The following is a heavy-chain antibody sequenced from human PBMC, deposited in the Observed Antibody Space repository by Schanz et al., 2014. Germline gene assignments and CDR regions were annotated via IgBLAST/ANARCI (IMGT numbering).Heavy chain of an antibody. CDR1: GFSFGNYG. D-gene: IGHD3-10*01. CDR3: VSSGSYSSYAF. CDR2: IRSSSTPI. Sequence: VQLVESGGGLAQPGGSLRLSCEASGFSFGNYGMSWVRQAPGKGPEWVSYIRSSSTPIYYADSVKGRFTISRDNAKNSLYLQRNSLRAEDTAVYHCVSSGSYSSYAFWGQGTLVTVSS. V-gene: IGHV3-48*01. J-gene: IGHJ4*02.